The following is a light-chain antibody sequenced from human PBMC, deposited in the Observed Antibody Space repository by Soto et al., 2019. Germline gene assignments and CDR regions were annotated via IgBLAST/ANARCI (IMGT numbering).Light chain of an antibody. CDR1: QSVSSNY. Sequence: MVLTHSPGTLSFSPGEIATLSFRAIQSVSSNYLSLYQQKPVQAPRLLIYDASDRATGIPARFSGSGSGTDFTLTISSLEPEDFAVYYCQQRSNWPRTFGPGTKVDIK. V-gene: IGKV3-11*01. CDR3: QQRSNWPRT. CDR2: DAS. J-gene: IGKJ1*01.